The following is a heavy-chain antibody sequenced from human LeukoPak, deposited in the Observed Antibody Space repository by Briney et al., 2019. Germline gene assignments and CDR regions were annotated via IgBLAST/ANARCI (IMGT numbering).Heavy chain of an antibody. Sequence: ASVKVSCKVSGYTLTELSMHWVRQAPGKGLEWMGGFDPEDGETIYAQKFQGRVTMTEDTSTDTAYMELSSLRSEDTAVYYCATSVGGGSYSPILPYYFDYWGQGTLVTVSS. CDR3: ATSVGGGSYSPILPYYFDY. CDR1: GYTLTELS. CDR2: FDPEDGET. V-gene: IGHV1-24*01. J-gene: IGHJ4*02. D-gene: IGHD1-26*01.